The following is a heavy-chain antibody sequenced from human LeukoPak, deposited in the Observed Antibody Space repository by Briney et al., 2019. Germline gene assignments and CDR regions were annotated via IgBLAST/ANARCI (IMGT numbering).Heavy chain of an antibody. Sequence: PGGSLRLSCAASGFTFSSYAMHWVRQAPGKGLEYVSAISSNGGSTYYASSVKGRFTISRDNSKNTLYLQMGSLRAEDMAVYYCARVEPYGEADYWGQGTLVTVSS. CDR1: GFTFSSYA. V-gene: IGHV3-64*01. D-gene: IGHD4-17*01. CDR3: ARVEPYGEADY. J-gene: IGHJ4*02. CDR2: ISSNGGST.